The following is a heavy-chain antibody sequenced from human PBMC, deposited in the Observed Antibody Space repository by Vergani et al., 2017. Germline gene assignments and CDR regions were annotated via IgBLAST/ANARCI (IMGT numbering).Heavy chain of an antibody. D-gene: IGHD4-17*01. J-gene: IGHJ6*02. CDR2: ISSSSSYI. CDR3: ARGNYGDYGYYGMDV. Sequence: EVQLVESGGGLVKPGGSLRLSCAASGFTFSSYSMNWVRQAPGKGLEWVSSISSSSSYIYYADSVKGRFTISRDNAKNPLYLQMNSLRAEDTAVYYCARGNYGDYGYYGMDVWGQGTTVTVSS. CDR1: GFTFSSYS. V-gene: IGHV3-21*01.